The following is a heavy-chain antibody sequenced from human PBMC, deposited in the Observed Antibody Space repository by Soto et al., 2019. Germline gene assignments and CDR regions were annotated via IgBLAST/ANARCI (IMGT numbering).Heavy chain of an antibody. CDR1: GGSVSSGSYY. D-gene: IGHD2-15*01. CDR3: ARVIVSHSWGFDP. V-gene: IGHV4-61*01. J-gene: IGHJ5*02. CDR2: IYYSGST. Sequence: SGTLSLTCTVSGGSVSSGSYYWSWIRQPPGKGLEWIGYIYYSGSTNYNPSLKSRVTISVDTSKNQFSLKLSSVTAADTAVYYCARVIVSHSWGFDPWGQGTLVTVSS.